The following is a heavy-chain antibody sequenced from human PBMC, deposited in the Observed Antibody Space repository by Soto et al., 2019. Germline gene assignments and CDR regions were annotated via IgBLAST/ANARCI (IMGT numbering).Heavy chain of an antibody. Sequence: QVQLVQSGAAVQKPGASVKVSCKASGYTFTNYDIHWVRQATGQGLEWMGWMNPDSGNTGQSKQFQGRVTMTRDTSISTAYMEMSSLRSEDTAVYYCARGRFRRTWFDPWGQGTLVTVSS. J-gene: IGHJ5*02. D-gene: IGHD3-16*01. CDR3: ARGRFRRTWFDP. V-gene: IGHV1-8*01. CDR2: MNPDSGNT. CDR1: GYTFTNYD.